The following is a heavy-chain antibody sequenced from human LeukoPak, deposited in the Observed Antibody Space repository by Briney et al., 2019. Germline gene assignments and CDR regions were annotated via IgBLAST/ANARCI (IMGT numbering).Heavy chain of an antibody. CDR3: ARGGRRLNYYDSSGYSYDY. CDR2: INPNSGGT. Sequence: ASVKVSCKASGYTFTSYYMHWVRQAPGQGLEWMGWINPNSGGTNYAQKFQGRVTMTRDTSISTAYMELSRLRSDDTAVYYCARGGRRLNYYDSSGYSYDYWGQGTLVTVSS. D-gene: IGHD3-22*01. CDR1: GYTFTSYY. J-gene: IGHJ4*02. V-gene: IGHV1-2*02.